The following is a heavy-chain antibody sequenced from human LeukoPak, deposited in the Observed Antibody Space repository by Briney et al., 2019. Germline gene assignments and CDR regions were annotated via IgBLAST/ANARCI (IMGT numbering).Heavy chain of an antibody. Sequence: ASVKVSCKASGYTFTSYDINWVRQATGQGLEWMGWMNPNSGNTGYAQKFQGRVTMTRNTSISTAYMELSSLRSEDTALYYCARGKRDPRGRGSYYFDYWGQGTLVTVSS. CDR2: MNPNSGNT. CDR3: ARGKRDPRGRGSYYFDY. D-gene: IGHD1-26*01. V-gene: IGHV1-8*01. CDR1: GYTFTSYD. J-gene: IGHJ4*02.